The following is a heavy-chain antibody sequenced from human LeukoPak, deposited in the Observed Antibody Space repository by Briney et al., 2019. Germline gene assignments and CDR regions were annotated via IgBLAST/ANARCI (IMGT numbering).Heavy chain of an antibody. CDR2: ITPNADRT. CDR1: GFTLGSYG. J-gene: IGHJ1*01. Sequence: GGSLRLSCAASGFTLGSYGMSWVRQAPGKGLEWVSFITPNADRTSYADSVEGRFTISRDNPRNTLYMQMNSLRDEDTALYYCAIMHGYYDGSGYWVEWGQGTLVTVSS. V-gene: IGHV3-23*01. D-gene: IGHD3-22*01. CDR3: AIMHGYYDGSGYWVE.